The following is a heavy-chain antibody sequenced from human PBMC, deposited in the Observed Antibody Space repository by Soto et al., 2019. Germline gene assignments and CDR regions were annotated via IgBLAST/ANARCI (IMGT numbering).Heavy chain of an antibody. CDR1: GYGFTNYW. CDR3: ARQIYDSDTGPNFQYYFDS. CDR2: IYPGDSDT. D-gene: IGHD3-22*01. J-gene: IGHJ4*02. V-gene: IGHV5-51*01. Sequence: GESLKISCKATGYGFTNYWIGWVRQMPGKGLEWMGTIYPGDSDTRYGPAFEGQVTISVTKSITTVFLQWSSLRASDTAMYYCARQIYDSDTGPNFQYYFDSWGQGTPVTVSS.